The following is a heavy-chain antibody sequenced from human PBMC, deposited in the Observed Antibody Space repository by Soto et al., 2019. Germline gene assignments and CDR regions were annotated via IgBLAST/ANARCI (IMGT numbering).Heavy chain of an antibody. J-gene: IGHJ4*02. D-gene: IGHD3-22*01. CDR1: GNSISSSNW. Sequence: QVQLQESGPGLVKPSGTLSLTCAVSGNSISSSNWWSWVRQPPGKGLDWIGEIHHTGSTNYNPSITSRVTISVGKSNNQFSLTLSSVTAADTAVYYCARDVAYFYDDRAASNFASWGQGTLVTVSS. CDR3: ARDVAYFYDDRAASNFAS. V-gene: IGHV4-4*02. CDR2: IHHTGST.